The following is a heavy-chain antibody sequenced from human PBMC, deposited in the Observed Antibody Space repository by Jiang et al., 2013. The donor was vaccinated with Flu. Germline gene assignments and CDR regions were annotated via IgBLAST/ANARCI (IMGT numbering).Heavy chain of an antibody. J-gene: IGHJ4*02. CDR3: ARARKFCGNVVCYTSFDY. CDR2: TIPSLGIT. D-gene: IGHD2-8*01. CDR1: EGTFSNYG. V-gene: IGHV1-69*04. Sequence: SGAEVKRPGSSVKVACKASEGTFSNYGISWVRQAPGQGLEWMGRTIPSLGITDYAQNFQGRITITADKSTSTDYMELSSLRSDDTAIYYCARARKFCGNVVCYTSFDYWGQGTLVTVSS.